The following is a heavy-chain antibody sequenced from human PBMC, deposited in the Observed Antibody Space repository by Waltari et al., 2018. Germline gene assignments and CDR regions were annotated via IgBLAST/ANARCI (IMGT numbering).Heavy chain of an antibody. CDR2: ISSSGTTI. CDR3: VRQLDY. Sequence: QVQLVESGGGLVKPGGSLRLSCAASGFTFGDYYMTWIRQAPGKGLEWLSYISSSGTTIYYADSVRGRFTVSRNNAKKSMYLQMSSLTADDTAVYCCVRQLDYWGQGTLATVSS. J-gene: IGHJ4*02. CDR1: GFTFGDYY. V-gene: IGHV3-11*04.